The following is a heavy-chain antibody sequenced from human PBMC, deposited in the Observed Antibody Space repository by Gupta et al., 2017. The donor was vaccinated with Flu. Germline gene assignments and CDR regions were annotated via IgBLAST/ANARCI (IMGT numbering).Heavy chain of an antibody. CDR3: ARTPSVAEDDAFDI. D-gene: IGHD6-19*01. CDR1: GFSLSTSGMC. CDR2: IDWDDDK. Sequence: QVTLRESGPALVKPTQTLTLTCTFSGFSLSTSGMCVSWIRQPPGKALEWLALIDWDDDKYYSTSLKTRLTISKDTSKNQEVLTMTNMDPVDTATYYCARTPSVAEDDAFDIWGQGTMVTVSS. V-gene: IGHV2-70*01. J-gene: IGHJ3*02.